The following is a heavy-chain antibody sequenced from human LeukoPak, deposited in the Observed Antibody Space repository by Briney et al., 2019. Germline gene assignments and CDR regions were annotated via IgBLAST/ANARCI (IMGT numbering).Heavy chain of an antibody. CDR3: ARCLIVARGYGMDV. CDR2: IYYSGST. J-gene: IGHJ6*02. Sequence: SETLSLTCTVSGGSVSSGSYYWSWIRQPPGKGLEWIGYIYYSGSTNYNPSLKSRVTISVDTSKNQFSLKLSSVAATDTAVYYCARCLIVARGYGMDVWGQGTTVTVSS. CDR1: GGSVSSGSYY. D-gene: IGHD5-12*01. V-gene: IGHV4-61*01.